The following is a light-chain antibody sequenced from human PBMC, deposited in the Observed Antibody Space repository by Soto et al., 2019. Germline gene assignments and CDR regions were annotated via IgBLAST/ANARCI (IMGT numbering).Light chain of an antibody. CDR1: QSISSY. CDR2: ATS. J-gene: IGKJ1*01. Sequence: DIQMTQSPSSLSASVGDRVTITCRASQSISSYLNWYQQKPGKAPKLLIYATSNLQSGVPSRFSGSGSGTDFTLTISSLQPEDFATYYCQQSYTIPQTFGQGTKVDIK. CDR3: QQSYTIPQT. V-gene: IGKV1-39*01.